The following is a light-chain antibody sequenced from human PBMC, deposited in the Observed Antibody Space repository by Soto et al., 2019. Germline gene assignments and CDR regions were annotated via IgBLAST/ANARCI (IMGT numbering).Light chain of an antibody. CDR2: KAS. CDR3: QHYSVFPLT. J-gene: IGKJ4*01. CDR1: ESISSW. V-gene: IGKV1-5*03. Sequence: DIQMTQFPSTLSASVGDRVTITCRASESISSWLAWYQQKPRKAPKILIYKASTLQSGVPSRFTGSGSGTEFTLTISSLQPDDFATYYCQHYSVFPLTFGGGTKVEIK.